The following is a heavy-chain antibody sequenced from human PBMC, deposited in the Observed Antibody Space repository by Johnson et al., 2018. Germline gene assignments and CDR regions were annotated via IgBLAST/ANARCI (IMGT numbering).Heavy chain of an antibody. CDR2: ISSSSSYI. CDR3: ARKRDDYGYSDAFDS. CDR1: GFTFSSYS. V-gene: IGHV3-21*01. Sequence: EVQLVESGGGLVKPGGSLRLSCAASGFTFSSYSMNWVRQAPGKGLEWVSSISSSSSYIYYADSVKGRFTISRDNAKNSLYLQMNSLRAEDTGVYYCARKRDDYGYSDAFDSWGQGTMVTVSS. D-gene: IGHD4-17*01. J-gene: IGHJ3*02.